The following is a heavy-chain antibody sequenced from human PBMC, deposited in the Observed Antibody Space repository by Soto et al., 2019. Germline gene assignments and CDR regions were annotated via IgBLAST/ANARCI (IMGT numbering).Heavy chain of an antibody. D-gene: IGHD3-22*01. V-gene: IGHV4-59*01. Sequence: PSETLSLTCTVSGDSISTFYWGWMRQSPGKELEWIGYVYYTGSTNYNPSLKSQVTISVDRSKNQFSLKLTSANAADTVVYYCARGRTVRNYADDSSDYFYFFDYWGQGTQVTVSS. CDR1: GDSISTFY. CDR3: ARGRTVRNYADDSSDYFYFFDY. J-gene: IGHJ4*02. CDR2: VYYTGST.